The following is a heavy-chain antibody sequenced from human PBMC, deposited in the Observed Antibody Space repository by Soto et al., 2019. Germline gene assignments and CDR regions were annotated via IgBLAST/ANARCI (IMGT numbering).Heavy chain of an antibody. CDR3: ARGADSSWYSYWYFDL. Sequence: GGSLRLSCAASGFTVSSNYMSWVRQAPGKGLEWVSVIYSGGSTYYADSVKGRFTISRDNSKNTLYLQMNSLRAEDTAVYYCARGADSSWYSYWYFDLWGRGTLVTVSS. CDR1: GFTVSSNY. V-gene: IGHV3-53*01. J-gene: IGHJ2*01. CDR2: IYSGGST. D-gene: IGHD6-13*01.